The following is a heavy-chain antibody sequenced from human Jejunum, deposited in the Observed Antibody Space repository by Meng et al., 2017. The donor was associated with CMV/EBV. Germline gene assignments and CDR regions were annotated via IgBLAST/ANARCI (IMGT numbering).Heavy chain of an antibody. J-gene: IGHJ4*02. Sequence: GFSFDDYAMHWVRQVPGKGLEWVSGINWNGGSTGYADSVKGRFTISRDNAKNSLYLQMNSLRAEDTALYHCARAFSRGNQYPSDYWGQGTLVTVSS. CDR2: INWNGGST. CDR3: ARAFSRGNQYPSDY. D-gene: IGHD2-2*01. V-gene: IGHV3-20*01. CDR1: GFSFDDYA.